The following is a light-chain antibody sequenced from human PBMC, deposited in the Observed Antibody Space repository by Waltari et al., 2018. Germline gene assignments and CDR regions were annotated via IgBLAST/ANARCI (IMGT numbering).Light chain of an antibody. Sequence: EIVMTQSPATLSVSPGERATLSCRASQSVTTKLAWYQQKPGQAPRLLIYGASTRATGIPASFSGSGSGTEFTLTISSLQSEDFAVYYCQQYHKWPLTFGGGTKLEIK. J-gene: IGKJ4*01. CDR1: QSVTTK. CDR3: QQYHKWPLT. CDR2: GAS. V-gene: IGKV3-15*01.